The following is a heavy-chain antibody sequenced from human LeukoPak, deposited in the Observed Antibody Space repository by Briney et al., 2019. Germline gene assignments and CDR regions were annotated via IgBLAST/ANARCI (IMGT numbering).Heavy chain of an antibody. Sequence: SETLSLTCTVSGGSISSYYWSWIRQSPGKGLEWIGHIYYSGSTKYNPSLKSRVTLSVDTSKNQFSLKLSSVTAADTAVYYCARQQDTAMILFDCWGQGTLVTVSS. D-gene: IGHD5-18*01. CDR2: IYYSGST. CDR3: ARQQDTAMILFDC. V-gene: IGHV4-59*08. J-gene: IGHJ4*02. CDR1: GGSISSYY.